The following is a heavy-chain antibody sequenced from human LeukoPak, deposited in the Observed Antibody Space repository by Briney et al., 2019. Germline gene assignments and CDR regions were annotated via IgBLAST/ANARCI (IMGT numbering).Heavy chain of an antibody. CDR3: AKDIWNCGGDCYSYYFDY. V-gene: IGHV3-23*01. Sequence: PGGSLRLSCAASGFTFSSYAMSWVRQAPGKGLEWVSAISGSGGGTYYADSVKGRFTISRDNSKNTLYLQMNSLRAEDTAVYYCAKDIWNCGGDCYSYYFDYWGQGTLVTVSS. D-gene: IGHD2-21*02. J-gene: IGHJ4*02. CDR2: ISGSGGGT. CDR1: GFTFSSYA.